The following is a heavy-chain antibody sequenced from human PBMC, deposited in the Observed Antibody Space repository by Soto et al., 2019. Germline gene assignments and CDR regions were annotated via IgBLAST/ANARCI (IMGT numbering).Heavy chain of an antibody. Sequence: QVQLVESGGGVVQPGRSLRLSCAASGFTFSSYGMHWVRQAPGKGLAWVAVISYDGSNKYYADSGKGRFTISRDNSKNTLYLQMNSLRAEDTAVYYGAKESMWGGNPFFGMDVWGQGTTVTVSS. CDR2: ISYDGSNK. CDR3: AKESMWGGNPFFGMDV. J-gene: IGHJ6*02. V-gene: IGHV3-30*18. CDR1: GFTFSSYG. D-gene: IGHD2-15*01.